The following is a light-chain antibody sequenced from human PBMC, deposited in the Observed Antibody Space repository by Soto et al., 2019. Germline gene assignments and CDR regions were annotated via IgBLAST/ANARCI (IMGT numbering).Light chain of an antibody. CDR2: AAS. CDR1: QGITSW. CDR3: QQTSSFPLT. V-gene: IGKV1-12*01. Sequence: DIQMTQSPSSVSASVGDRVTITCRASQGITSWLAWYQQKPGRAPKLLIYAASSLQSGVPSRFSGSGSGRDFTLTNSSLQPEDCAPYYCQQTSSFPLTFGRGTKVEIK. J-gene: IGKJ4*01.